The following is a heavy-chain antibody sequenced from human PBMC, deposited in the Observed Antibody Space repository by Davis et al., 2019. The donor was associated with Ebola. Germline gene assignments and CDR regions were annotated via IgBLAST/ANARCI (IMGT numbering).Heavy chain of an antibody. Sequence: ASVKVSCKASGYTFTGYYMHWVRQAPGQGLEWMGRINPNSGGTNYAQKFQGRVTMTTDTSTSTAYMEVGSLRSDDTAVFYCARAQFPTTSDHWGQGTLVTVSS. CDR1: GYTFTGYY. D-gene: IGHD1-1*01. CDR2: INPNSGGT. CDR3: ARAQFPTTSDH. V-gene: IGHV1-2*06. J-gene: IGHJ4*02.